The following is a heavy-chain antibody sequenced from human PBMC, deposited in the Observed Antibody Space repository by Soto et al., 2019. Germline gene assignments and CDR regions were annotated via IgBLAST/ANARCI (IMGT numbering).Heavy chain of an antibody. Sequence: EVQLLESGGGLVQPGGSLRLSCAASGFTFRSYAMSWFRQAPGQGLEWVSGISGSGDTTYYADSVKGRFTISRDNSKNTLFLQMNSLRGEDTAVYLCAQDYYESSAHYYVEYFQQWGQGTLVTVSS. CDR2: ISGSGDTT. J-gene: IGHJ1*01. V-gene: IGHV3-23*01. CDR1: GFTFRSYA. D-gene: IGHD3-22*01. CDR3: AQDYYESSAHYYVEYFQQ.